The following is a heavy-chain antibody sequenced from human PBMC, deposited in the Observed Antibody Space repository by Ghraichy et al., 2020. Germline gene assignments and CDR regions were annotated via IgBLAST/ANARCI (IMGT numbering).Heavy chain of an antibody. CDR1: GFTFSSYS. J-gene: IGHJ4*02. V-gene: IGHV3-21*01. D-gene: IGHD6-19*01. Sequence: GGSLRLSCAASGFTFSSYSMNWVRQAPGKGLEWVSSISSSSSYIYYADSVKGRFTISRDNAKNSLYLQMNSLRAEDTAVYYCARSGIAVAGPLFYFDYWGQGTLVTVSS. CDR3: ARSGIAVAGPLFYFDY. CDR2: ISSSSSYI.